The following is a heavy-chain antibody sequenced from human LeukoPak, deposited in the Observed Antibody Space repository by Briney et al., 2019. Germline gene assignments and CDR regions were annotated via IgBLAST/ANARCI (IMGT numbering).Heavy chain of an antibody. D-gene: IGHD1-26*01. Sequence: GGSLRLSCAASGFTFSSYSMNWVRQAPGKGLEWVSYISSSSSTIYYADSVKGRFTISRDNAKNSLYLQMNSLRAEDTAVYYCAREFSGSYFAFDIWGQGTMVTVSS. CDR2: ISSSSSTI. CDR1: GFTFSSYS. J-gene: IGHJ3*02. CDR3: AREFSGSYFAFDI. V-gene: IGHV3-48*01.